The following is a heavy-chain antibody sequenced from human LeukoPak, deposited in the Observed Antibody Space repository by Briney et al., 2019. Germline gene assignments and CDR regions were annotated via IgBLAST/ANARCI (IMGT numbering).Heavy chain of an antibody. J-gene: IGHJ4*02. CDR1: GGTFSSYA. CDR2: IIPILGIA. Sequence: SVKVSCKASGGTFSSYAISWVRQAPGQGLEWMGRIIPILGIANYAQKFQGRVTITADKSTSTAYMELSSLRSEDTAVYYCARAGIAAAGTYFDYWAREPWSPSPQ. CDR3: ARAGIAAAGTYFDY. V-gene: IGHV1-69*04. D-gene: IGHD6-13*01.